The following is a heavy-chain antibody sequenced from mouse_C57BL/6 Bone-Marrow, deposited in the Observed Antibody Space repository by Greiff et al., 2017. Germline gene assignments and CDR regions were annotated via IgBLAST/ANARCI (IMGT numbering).Heavy chain of an antibody. V-gene: IGHV1-50*01. CDR2: IDPSDSST. D-gene: IGHD1-1*01. J-gene: IGHJ2*01. CDR3: ARRDYGLYFDY. CDR1: GYTFTSYW. Sequence: QVQLQQPGAELVKPGASVKLSCKASGYTFTSYWMQWVKQRPGQGLEWIGEIDPSDSSTNYNQKFKGKATLTVDTSSSTAYMQLSSLTSEDSAVYYCARRDYGLYFDYWGQGTTLTVSA.